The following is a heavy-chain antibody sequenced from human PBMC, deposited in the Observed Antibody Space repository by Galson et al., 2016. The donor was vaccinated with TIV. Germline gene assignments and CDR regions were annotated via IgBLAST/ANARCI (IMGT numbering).Heavy chain of an antibody. Sequence: SCKASGYTFTHYYMHWVRQAPGQGPEWMGRINPDSGGTDYAQKFQGRVTMTRDTSISTAYMDLSRLRSDDTAVYYCTRERGPGYWRSTSCYGYYGMDVWGQGTTVTVSS. CDR1: GYTFTHYY. CDR2: INPDSGGT. V-gene: IGHV1-2*06. D-gene: IGHD2-2*03. J-gene: IGHJ6*02. CDR3: TRERGPGYWRSTSCYGYYGMDV.